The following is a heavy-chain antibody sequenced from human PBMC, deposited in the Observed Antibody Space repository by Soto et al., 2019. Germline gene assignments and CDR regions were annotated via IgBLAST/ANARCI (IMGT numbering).Heavy chain of an antibody. Sequence: PSETLSLTCTVSGGSISSRSYYWGWIRQPPGKGLEWIGYIYYSGSTYYNPSLKSRVTLSVDTSKNQFSLKLRSVTAADTAVYYCARENWGNSNWFDPWGQGTLVTVSS. V-gene: IGHV4-39*07. J-gene: IGHJ5*02. CDR3: ARENWGNSNWFDP. D-gene: IGHD3-16*01. CDR1: GGSISSRSYY. CDR2: IYYSGST.